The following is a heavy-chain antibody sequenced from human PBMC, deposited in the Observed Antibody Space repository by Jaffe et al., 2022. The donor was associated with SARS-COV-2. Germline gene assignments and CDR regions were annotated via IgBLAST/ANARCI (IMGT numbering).Heavy chain of an antibody. CDR3: AREAVDTTLVHDY. Sequence: QVQLVQSGAEVKKPGASVKVSCKASGYTFSNYFIHWVRQAPGQGLEWMGLINPSGGSSTFAQKFQGRVTLTRDTSTSVVYMELSSLRSDDTAVYYCAREAVDTTLVHDYWGQGTLITVSS. D-gene: IGHD5-18*01. CDR1: GYTFSNYF. J-gene: IGHJ4*02. CDR2: INPSGGSS. V-gene: IGHV1-46*01.